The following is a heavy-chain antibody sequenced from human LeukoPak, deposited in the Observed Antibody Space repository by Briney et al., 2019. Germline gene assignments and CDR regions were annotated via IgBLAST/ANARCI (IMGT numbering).Heavy chain of an antibody. V-gene: IGHV3-21*01. D-gene: IGHD2-21*01. CDR3: ARGGGYCGGDCYGIDY. J-gene: IGHJ4*02. CDR2: ISSRSSYI. Sequence: GGFLRLSCAASGFTFSPYNMNWVRQAPGKGLEWVSAISSRSSYIYYADSVKGRFTISRDNAKNSLYLQMNSLRAEDTAVYYCARGGGYCGGDCYGIDYWGQGTLVTVSS. CDR1: GFTFSPYN.